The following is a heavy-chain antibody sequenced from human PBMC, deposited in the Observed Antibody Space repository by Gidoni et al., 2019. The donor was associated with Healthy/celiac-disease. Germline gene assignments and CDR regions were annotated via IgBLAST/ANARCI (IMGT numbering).Heavy chain of an antibody. CDR3: ARALGSSPDY. CDR1: GFTFSSYG. J-gene: IGHJ4*02. V-gene: IGHV3-33*01. CDR2: IWYDGSNK. D-gene: IGHD2-15*01. Sequence: QVQLVESGGGVVQPGRSLRLSCAASGFTFSSYGMHWVRQAPGKGREWVAVIWYDGSNKDYADSVKGRFTIYRDNSKNTLYLQMNSLRAEDTAVYYCARALGSSPDYWGQGTLVSVSS.